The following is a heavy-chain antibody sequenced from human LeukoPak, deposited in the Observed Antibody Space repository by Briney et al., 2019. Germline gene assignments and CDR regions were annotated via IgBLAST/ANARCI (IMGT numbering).Heavy chain of an antibody. CDR1: GFNFNIYG. CDR3: ARPEGITLASSLDF. CDR2: IRHDGSNN. J-gene: IGHJ4*02. D-gene: IGHD1-14*01. Sequence: PGGSLRLSCVASGFNFNIYGMHWVRQAPGKGMEWVAFIRHDGSNNYFADSMKGRFTVSRDNSKNTLYLQMNSLRPEDTAIYFCARPEGITLASSLDFWGQGTLVTVSS. V-gene: IGHV3-30*02.